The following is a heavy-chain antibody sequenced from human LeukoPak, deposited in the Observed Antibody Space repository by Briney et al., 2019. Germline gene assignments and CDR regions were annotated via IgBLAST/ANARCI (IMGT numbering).Heavy chain of an antibody. D-gene: IGHD1-26*01. J-gene: IGHJ5*02. CDR1: GYAFTGYY. V-gene: IGHV1-2*02. Sequence: ASVTVSCKASGYAFTGYYMHWVRQAPGQGLEWMGWINPNSGGTNYAQTLQGRVTMTRDTSISTAYMELSRLRSDDTAVYYCARSPTTGRFDPWGQGTLVTVSS. CDR2: INPNSGGT. CDR3: ARSPTTGRFDP.